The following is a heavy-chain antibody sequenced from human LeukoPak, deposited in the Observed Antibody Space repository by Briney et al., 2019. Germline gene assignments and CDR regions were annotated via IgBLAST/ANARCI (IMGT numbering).Heavy chain of an antibody. CDR1: GGSISSYY. CDR2: IYYSGST. CDR3: ASFDDYSNYAAY. D-gene: IGHD4-11*01. Sequence: SETLSLTCTVSGGSISSYYWSWIRQPPGKGLEWIGYIYYSGSTNYNPSLKGRVTISVDTSKNQFSLKLSSVTAADTAVYYCASFDDYSNYAAYWGQGTLVTVSS. V-gene: IGHV4-59*08. J-gene: IGHJ4*02.